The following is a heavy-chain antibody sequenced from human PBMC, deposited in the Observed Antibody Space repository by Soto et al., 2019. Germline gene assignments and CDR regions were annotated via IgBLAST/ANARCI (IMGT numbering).Heavy chain of an antibody. J-gene: IGHJ6*02. CDR1: RGTFSSYA. CDR2: IIPIFGTA. Sequence: QVQLVQSGAEVKKPGSSVKVSCKASRGTFSSYAISWVRQAPGQGLEWMGGIIPIFGTANYAQKFQGRVTITADESTSTAYRELSSLRAEDTAVYYCARESGPGIAVAKEGMGVWGQGTTVTVSS. V-gene: IGHV1-69*01. D-gene: IGHD6-19*01. CDR3: ARESGPGIAVAKEGMGV.